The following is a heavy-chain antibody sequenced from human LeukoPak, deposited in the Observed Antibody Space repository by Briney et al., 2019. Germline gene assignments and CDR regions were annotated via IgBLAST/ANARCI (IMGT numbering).Heavy chain of an antibody. J-gene: IGHJ4*02. CDR1: GYTFTDYY. Sequence: ASVTVSCKTSGYTFTDYYIHWVRQAPGQGVEFMGWMNPQSGGTSYAAKFRGRVTLTRDTSTTTSYMDLSSLTSDDTAVYYCARDRSSLYNGNYAFWGQGTLVTVSS. CDR3: ARDRSSLYNGNYAF. D-gene: IGHD5-12*01. V-gene: IGHV1-2*02. CDR2: MNPQSGGT.